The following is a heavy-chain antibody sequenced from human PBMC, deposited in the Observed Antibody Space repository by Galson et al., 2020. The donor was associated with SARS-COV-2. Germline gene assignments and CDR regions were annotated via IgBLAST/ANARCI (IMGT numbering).Heavy chain of an antibody. CDR1: GYLFTRYG. V-gene: IGHV1-18*04. CDR2: ISAYNGNT. J-gene: IGHJ6*02. CDR3: ARYYYYGSGSYYNVHYYYGMDV. D-gene: IGHD3-10*01. Sequence: ASVKVSCKASGYLFTRYGMTWVRQAPGQWLEWMGWISAYNGNTNYAQKLQGRVTMTTDTSTSTAYMELRSLRSDDTAVYYCARYYYYGSGSYYNVHYYYGMDVWGQGTTVTVSS.